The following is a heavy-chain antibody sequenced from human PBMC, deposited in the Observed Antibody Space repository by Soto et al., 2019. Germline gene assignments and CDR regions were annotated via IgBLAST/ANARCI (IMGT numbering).Heavy chain of an antibody. Sequence: SETLSLTCAVYGGSFSGYYWSWIRQPPGKGLEWIGEINHSGSTNYNPSLKSRVTISVDTSKNQFSLKLSSVTAADTAVYYCARGVGKVLYSYDRGWRWGPFDYWGQGTLVTVSS. D-gene: IGHD5-18*01. J-gene: IGHJ4*02. CDR3: ARGVGKVLYSYDRGWRWGPFDY. CDR1: GGSFSGYY. CDR2: INHSGST. V-gene: IGHV4-34*01.